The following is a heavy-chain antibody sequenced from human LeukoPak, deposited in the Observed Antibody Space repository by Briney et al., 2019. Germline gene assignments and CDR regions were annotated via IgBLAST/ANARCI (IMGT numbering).Heavy chain of an antibody. CDR3: ARDQWLGDAFDI. V-gene: IGHV1-18*01. D-gene: IGHD6-19*01. Sequence: ASVKVSCMASGYTFTSYGISWVRQAPGQGLEWMGWISAYNGNTNYAQKLQGRVTMTTDTSTSTAYMELRSLRSDDTAVYYCARDQWLGDAFDIWGQGTMVTVSS. J-gene: IGHJ3*02. CDR2: ISAYNGNT. CDR1: GYTFTSYG.